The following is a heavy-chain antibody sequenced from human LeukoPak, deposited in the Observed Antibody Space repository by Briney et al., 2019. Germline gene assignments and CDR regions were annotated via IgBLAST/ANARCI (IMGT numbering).Heavy chain of an antibody. V-gene: IGHV1-46*02. CDR1: GYTFNNHY. CDR2: INPSGGST. D-gene: IGHD6-19*01. CDR3: AGQGTYSSAIGMGY. J-gene: IGHJ4*02. Sequence: GASEKVSCKASGYTFNNHYMYWVRQAPGQGLEWMGVINPSGGSTSYAQKFQGRVTMTRDTSTRTVCMEVNSLRSEDTAVYYCAGQGTYSSAIGMGYWGQGTLVTVSS.